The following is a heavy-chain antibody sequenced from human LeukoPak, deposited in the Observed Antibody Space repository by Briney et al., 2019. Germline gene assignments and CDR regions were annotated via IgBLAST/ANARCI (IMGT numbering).Heavy chain of an antibody. CDR3: ASTFLYCSGGSCFDY. CDR2: INPNSGGT. D-gene: IGHD2-15*01. CDR1: GYTFTGYY. J-gene: IGHJ4*02. V-gene: IGHV1-2*02. Sequence: GASVTVSCMASGYTFTGYYMHWVRQAPGQGLEWMGWINPNSGGTNYAQKFQGRVTMTRDTSISTAYMELSRLRSDDTAVYYCASTFLYCSGGSCFDYWGQGTLVTVSS.